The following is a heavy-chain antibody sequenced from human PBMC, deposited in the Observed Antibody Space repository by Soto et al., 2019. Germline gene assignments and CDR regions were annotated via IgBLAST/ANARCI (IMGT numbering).Heavy chain of an antibody. CDR3: AAGCSGLPLFVVMDYYLGKDV. J-gene: IGHJ6*02. CDR1: GFTFSGYE. V-gene: IGHV3-48*03. D-gene: IGHD2-8*01. CDR2: ISSSGSTI. Sequence: PGGSLRLCCAASGFTFSGYEMNWVRQAPGKGREWVSYISSSGSTIYYADSVKGRFTISRDNAKNSLYLQMNSLRAADTAVYYCAAGCSGLPLFVVMDYYLGKDVWGEGITVTDS.